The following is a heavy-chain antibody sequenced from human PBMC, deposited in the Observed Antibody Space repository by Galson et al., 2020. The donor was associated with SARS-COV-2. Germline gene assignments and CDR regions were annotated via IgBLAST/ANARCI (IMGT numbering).Heavy chain of an antibody. CDR2: ISSNGGST. Sequence: TGGSLRLSCSASGFTFSSYAMHWVRQAPGKGLEYVSAISSNGGSTYYADSVKGRFTISRDNSKNTLYLQMSSLRAEDTAVYYCFIASSPPRGYYYYYYGMDVWGQGTTVTVSS. CDR3: FIASSPPRGYYYYYYGMDV. V-gene: IGHV3-64D*08. D-gene: IGHD3-10*01. CDR1: GFTFSSYA. J-gene: IGHJ6*02.